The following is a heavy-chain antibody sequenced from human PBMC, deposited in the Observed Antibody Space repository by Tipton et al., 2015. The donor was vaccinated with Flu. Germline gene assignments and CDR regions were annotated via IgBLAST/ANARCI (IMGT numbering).Heavy chain of an antibody. CDR3: ARDPSLGMPDYFDP. CDR1: GGSIGSYY. J-gene: IGHJ4*02. Sequence: GLVKPSETLSLTCTVSGGSIGSYYWNWIRQPPGKGLEWIGYIYNSQYPKYNPSLKSRVTISVDTSTKQFSLPLTSVTAADTAVYYCARDPSLGMPDYFDPWGQGTLVTASS. D-gene: IGHD2-2*01. CDR2: IYNSQYP. V-gene: IGHV4-59*12.